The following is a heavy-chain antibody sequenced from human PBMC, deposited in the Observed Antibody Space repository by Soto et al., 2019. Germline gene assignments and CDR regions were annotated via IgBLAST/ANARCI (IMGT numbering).Heavy chain of an antibody. V-gene: IGHV4-31*03. CDR1: GGSISSGGYY. CDR2: IYYSGST. J-gene: IGHJ5*02. D-gene: IGHD1-20*01. Sequence: QVQLQESGPGLVKPSQTLSLTCTVSGGSISSGGYYWSWIRQHPGKGLEWIGYIYYSGSTYYNPSRKSRVTTSVDTSKTQFALKLSSVTAADAAVYYCARVGGINWFDPWGQGTLVTVSS. CDR3: ARVGGINWFDP.